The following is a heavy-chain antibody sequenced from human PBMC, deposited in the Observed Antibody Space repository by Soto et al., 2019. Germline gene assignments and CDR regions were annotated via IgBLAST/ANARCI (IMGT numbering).Heavy chain of an antibody. CDR2: IYYSGST. Sequence: QLQLQESGPGLVKPSETLSLTCTVSGGSISSSSYYWGWIRQPPGKGLEWIGSIYYSGSTYYNPSLKRRVTISVDTSKNQCSLTLSSVTAADTAVYYCARHTPAISISDHWGKGTLVTLSS. J-gene: IGHJ4*02. CDR3: ARHTPAISISDH. CDR1: GGSISSSSYY. V-gene: IGHV4-39*01. D-gene: IGHD2-15*01.